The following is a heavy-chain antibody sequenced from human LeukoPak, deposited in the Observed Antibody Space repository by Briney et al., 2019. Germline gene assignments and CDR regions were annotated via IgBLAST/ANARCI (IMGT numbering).Heavy chain of an antibody. V-gene: IGHV3-66*01. D-gene: IGHD3-22*01. CDR2: IYSGGST. J-gene: IGHJ4*02. Sequence: GGSLRLSCAASGFTVSSNYMSWVRQAPGKGLEWVSVIYSGGSTYYADSVKGRFTISRDNSKNTLYLQMNSLRAEDTAVYYCARDGYYYDSSGTNFDYWGQGTLVTVSS. CDR1: GFTVSSNY. CDR3: ARDGYYYDSSGTNFDY.